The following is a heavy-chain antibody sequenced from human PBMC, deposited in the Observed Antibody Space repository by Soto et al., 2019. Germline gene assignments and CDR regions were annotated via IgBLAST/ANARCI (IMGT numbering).Heavy chain of an antibody. Sequence: GGSLRLSCAASGFTFSSYGMHWVRQAPGKGLEWVAVISYDGSNKYYADSVKGRFTISRDNSKNTLYLQMNSLRAEDTAVYYCAKIRGGLLWFGELHDAFDIWGQGTMVTVSS. CDR2: ISYDGSNK. CDR1: GFTFSSYG. J-gene: IGHJ3*02. V-gene: IGHV3-30*18. D-gene: IGHD3-10*01. CDR3: AKIRGGLLWFGELHDAFDI.